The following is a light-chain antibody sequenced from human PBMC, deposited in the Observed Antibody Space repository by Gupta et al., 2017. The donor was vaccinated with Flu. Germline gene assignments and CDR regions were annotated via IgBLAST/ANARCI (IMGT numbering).Light chain of an antibody. Sequence: EIVMMQSPATLSVSPGDRATVSCRASRSFSNDLAWYQQKPGQAPRLLIYGASFRATGIPARFRGSGSGTEFTLTISSLQSDDFATYYCQQDNDSPQFTFGPGTKVELK. V-gene: IGKV3-15*01. CDR2: GAS. CDR1: RSFSND. J-gene: IGKJ3*01. CDR3: QQDNDSPQFT.